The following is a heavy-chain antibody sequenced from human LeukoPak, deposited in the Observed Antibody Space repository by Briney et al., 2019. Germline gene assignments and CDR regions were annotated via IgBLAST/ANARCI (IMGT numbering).Heavy chain of an antibody. CDR3: ARGLRELWFGELGVEDAFDI. D-gene: IGHD3-10*01. J-gene: IGHJ3*02. CDR1: GGSISSSSYY. Sequence: SETLSLTCTVSGGSISSSSYYWGWIRQPPGKGLEWIGSIYYSGSTYYNPSLKSRVTVSVDTSKNQFSLKLSSVTAADTAVYYCARGLRELWFGELGVEDAFDIWGQGTMVTVSS. V-gene: IGHV4-39*01. CDR2: IYYSGST.